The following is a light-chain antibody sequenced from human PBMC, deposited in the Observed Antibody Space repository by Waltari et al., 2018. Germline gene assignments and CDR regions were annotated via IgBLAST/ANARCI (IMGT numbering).Light chain of an antibody. CDR3: QQYNNWPFT. V-gene: IGKV3-15*01. CDR2: HAS. Sequence: DIVMTQSPGTLSVSPGERATLSCRASQSVSNKVAWFQQKPGQAPRLLIYHASARATGVPAMCSGSAAGTGLTLTISILQSEDFGVYYCQQYNNWPFTFGPGTKMAIK. CDR1: QSVSNK. J-gene: IGKJ3*01.